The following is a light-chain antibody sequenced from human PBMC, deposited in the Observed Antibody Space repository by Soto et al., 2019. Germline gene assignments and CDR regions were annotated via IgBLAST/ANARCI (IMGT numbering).Light chain of an antibody. CDR3: SSYTSSNTLV. V-gene: IGLV2-14*01. Sequence: QPALAQPASAPASPGQSTITSCTGPTSGVGGYNCVAWDQQRPGKAPKFLIYEVDNRASGVSDRFSGSKSGNTASLTSSGLRAEDVADYYCSSYTSSNTLVFGTGTKVTVL. CDR1: TSGVGGYNC. CDR2: EVD. J-gene: IGLJ1*01.